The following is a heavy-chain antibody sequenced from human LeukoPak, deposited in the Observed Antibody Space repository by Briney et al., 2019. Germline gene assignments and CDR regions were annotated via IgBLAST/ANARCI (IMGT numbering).Heavy chain of an antibody. V-gene: IGHV3-48*04. Sequence: PGGSLRLSCAASGFTFSSYSMNWVRQAPGKGLEWVSYISSSGSTIYYADSVKGRFTISRDNTKNSLYLQMNSLRAEDTAVYYCARDGDGYCSGGSCYTRPFDYWGQGTLVTVSS. CDR1: GFTFSSYS. CDR3: ARDGDGYCSGGSCYTRPFDY. J-gene: IGHJ4*02. D-gene: IGHD2-15*01. CDR2: ISSSGSTI.